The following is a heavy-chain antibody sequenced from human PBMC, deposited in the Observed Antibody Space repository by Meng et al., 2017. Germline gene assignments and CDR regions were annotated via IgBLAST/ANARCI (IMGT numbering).Heavy chain of an antibody. Sequence: GESLKISCAASGFTFSSYAMHWVRQAPGKGLEWVAVISYDGSNKYYADSVKGRFTISRDNSKNTLYLQMNSLRAEDTAVYYCARDESLRFLEWLLNFTTYYYYGMDVWGQGTTVNVDS. J-gene: IGHJ6*01. CDR3: ARDESLRFLEWLLNFTTYYYYGMDV. D-gene: IGHD3-3*01. CDR1: GFTFSSYA. CDR2: ISYDGSNK. V-gene: IGHV3-30*01.